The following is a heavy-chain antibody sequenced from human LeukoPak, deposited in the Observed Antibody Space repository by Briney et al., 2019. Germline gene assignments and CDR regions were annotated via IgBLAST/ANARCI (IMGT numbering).Heavy chain of an antibody. J-gene: IGHJ5*02. V-gene: IGHV3-23*01. CDR1: GFTFSSYA. CDR3: AKGLYYDSSGYYMNWFDP. Sequence: PGGSLRLSCAASGFTFSSYAMSWVRQAPGKGLEWVSAISGSGGSTYYADSVKGRFTIPRDNSKNTLYLQMNSLRAEDTAVYYCAKGLYYDSSGYYMNWFDPWGQGTLVTVSS. CDR2: ISGSGGST. D-gene: IGHD3-22*01.